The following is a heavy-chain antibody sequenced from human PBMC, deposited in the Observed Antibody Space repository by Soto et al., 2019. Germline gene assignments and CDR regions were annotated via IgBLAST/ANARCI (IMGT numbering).Heavy chain of an antibody. CDR3: AKDIDVVVPAAMRGAPDY. CDR2: ISYDGSNK. Sequence: GGSLRLSCAASGFTFSSYGMHWVRQAPGKGLEWVAVISYDGSNKYYADSVKGRFTISRDNSKNTLYLQMNSLRAEDTAVYYCAKDIDVVVPAAMRGAPDYWGQGTLVTVSS. J-gene: IGHJ4*02. D-gene: IGHD2-2*01. CDR1: GFTFSSYG. V-gene: IGHV3-30*18.